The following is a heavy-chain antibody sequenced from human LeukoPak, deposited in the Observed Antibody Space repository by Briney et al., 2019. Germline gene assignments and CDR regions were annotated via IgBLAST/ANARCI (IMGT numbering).Heavy chain of an antibody. J-gene: IGHJ4*02. CDR1: GFTFSSYS. Sequence: PGGSLRLSCAASGFTFSSYSMNWVRQAPGKGLEWVSYISSSSSTIYYADSVKGRFTISRDNAKNSLCLQMNSLRAEDTAVYYCARDPVEMATINFDYWGQGTLVTVSS. D-gene: IGHD5-12*01. CDR3: ARDPVEMATINFDY. CDR2: ISSSSSTI. V-gene: IGHV3-48*01.